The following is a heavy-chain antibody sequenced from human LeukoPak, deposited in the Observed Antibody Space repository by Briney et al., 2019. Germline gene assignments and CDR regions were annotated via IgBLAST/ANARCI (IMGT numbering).Heavy chain of an antibody. CDR2: IYSGGST. CDR1: GFTVSSNY. Sequence: GGSLRLSCAASGFTVSSNYISWVRQAPGKGLEWVSVIYSGGSTYYADSVKGRFTISRDNSKNTLYLQMNSLRAEDTAVYYCARDSASSGWDDAFDIWGQGTMVTVSS. CDR3: ARDSASSGWDDAFDI. J-gene: IGHJ3*02. D-gene: IGHD6-19*01. V-gene: IGHV3-53*01.